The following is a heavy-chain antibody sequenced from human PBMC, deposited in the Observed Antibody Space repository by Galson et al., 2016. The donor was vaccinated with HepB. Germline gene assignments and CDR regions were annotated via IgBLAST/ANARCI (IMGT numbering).Heavy chain of an antibody. CDR3: EYSRGGSSWFPFDY. CDR2: ISGSTGSM. J-gene: IGHJ4*02. Sequence: SLRLSCAASGFTFSSYAMSWVRQAPGKGLEWVSAISGSTGSMYYADSVKGRFTISRDNSKNTLYLQMNSLRAEDTAVYYCEYSRGGSSWFPFDYWGQGTLVTVSS. CDR1: GFTFSSYA. D-gene: IGHD6-13*01. V-gene: IGHV3-23*01.